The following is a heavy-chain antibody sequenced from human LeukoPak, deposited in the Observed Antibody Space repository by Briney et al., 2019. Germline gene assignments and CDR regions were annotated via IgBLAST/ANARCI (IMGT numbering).Heavy chain of an antibody. D-gene: IGHD6-13*01. J-gene: IGHJ4*02. V-gene: IGHV3-7*03. CDR2: IKQDGSEK. CDR3: ARLTYSSSFRYRDY. Sequence: GGSLRLSCTASGFTFSSYWMSWVRQAPGKGLEWVANIKQDGSEKYYVDSVKGRFTISRDNAKNSLYLQMNSLRAEDTAVYYCARLTYSSSFRYRDYWGQGTLVTVSS. CDR1: GFTFSSYW.